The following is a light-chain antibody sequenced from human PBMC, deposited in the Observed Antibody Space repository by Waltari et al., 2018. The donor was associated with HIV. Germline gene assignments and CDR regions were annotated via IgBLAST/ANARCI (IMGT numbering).Light chain of an antibody. CDR3: AAWDDSLSGRV. V-gene: IGLV1-47*01. Sequence: QSVLTQPPSASGTPGQMVTISCSGSNPNIGINYVYCYQQLLGTAPKLLIYWDNQRPSGFPGRFSGSKSGTSASLAISGLRSEDEADYYCAAWDDSLSGRVFGGGTNLTVL. J-gene: IGLJ3*02. CDR2: WDN. CDR1: NPNIGINY.